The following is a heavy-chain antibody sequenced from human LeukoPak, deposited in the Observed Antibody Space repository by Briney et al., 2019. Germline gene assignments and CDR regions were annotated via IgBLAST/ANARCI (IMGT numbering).Heavy chain of an antibody. J-gene: IGHJ4*02. D-gene: IGHD3-22*01. CDR1: GFPLRSYA. V-gene: IGHV3-23*01. CDR2: ISGSGDST. Sequence: GGSLRLSCAASGFPLRSYAMSWVRQAPGKGLEWVSAISGSGDSTYYADSVKGRFTISRDNSKNTLYLQMNSLRAEDTAVYYCVRDDDRPDNGLDYWGQGTLVTVSS. CDR3: VRDDDRPDNGLDY.